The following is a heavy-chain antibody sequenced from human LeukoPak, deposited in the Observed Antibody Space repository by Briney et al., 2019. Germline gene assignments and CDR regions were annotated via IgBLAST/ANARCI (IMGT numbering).Heavy chain of an antibody. Sequence: GGSLRLSCAASGFTFSSYGMHWVRQAPGKGLEWVAVISYDGSNKYYADSVKGRFTISRDNSKNTLYLQMNSLRAEDTAVYYCAKDYDASFNYWGQGTLVTVSS. D-gene: IGHD3-16*01. V-gene: IGHV3-30*18. CDR1: GFTFSSYG. CDR2: ISYDGSNK. J-gene: IGHJ4*02. CDR3: AKDYDASFNY.